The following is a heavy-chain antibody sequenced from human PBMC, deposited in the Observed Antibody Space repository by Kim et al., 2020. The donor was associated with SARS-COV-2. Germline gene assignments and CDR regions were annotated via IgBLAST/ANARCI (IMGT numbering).Heavy chain of an antibody. D-gene: IGHD5-12*01. CDR3: TRDSAYIMFDI. V-gene: IGHV3-48*02. J-gene: IGHJ3*02. Sequence: GGSLRLSCAASAFSINVYTMHWVRQAPGKGLEWVSYISGSSTTIYYSDSVKGRFTISRDNAKNSLYLQMNSLRDEDTAVYFCTRDSAYIMFDIWGQGTVVTVSS. CDR2: ISGSSTTI. CDR1: AFSINVYT.